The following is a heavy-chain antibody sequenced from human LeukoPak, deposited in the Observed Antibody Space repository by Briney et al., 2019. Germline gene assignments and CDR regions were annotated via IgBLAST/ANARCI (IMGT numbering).Heavy chain of an antibody. Sequence: PSETLSLTCTVSGGSISSYYWSWIRQPPGKGLEWIGYICYSGSTNYNPSLKSRVTISVDTSKNQFSLKLSSVTAADTAVYYCARQGSGDAFDIWGQGTVVTVPS. CDR2: ICYSGST. CDR3: ARQGSGDAFDI. J-gene: IGHJ3*02. CDR1: GGSISSYY. D-gene: IGHD3-10*01. V-gene: IGHV4-59*08.